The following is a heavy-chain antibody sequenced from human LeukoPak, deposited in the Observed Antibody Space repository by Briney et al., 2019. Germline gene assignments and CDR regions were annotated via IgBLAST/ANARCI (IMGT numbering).Heavy chain of an antibody. CDR1: GFIFTSYW. D-gene: IGHD1-1*01. CDR2: IKQDGSEE. CDR3: ARIYLKLASAS. Sequence: GGSLRLSCAASGFIFTSYWMSWVRQAPGKGLEWVAKIKQDGSEEYYVDSVKGRFTISRDNAKSSVHLEMNRLRAEDTAVYYCARIYLKLASASWGQGTLVTVSS. J-gene: IGHJ5*02. V-gene: IGHV3-7*01.